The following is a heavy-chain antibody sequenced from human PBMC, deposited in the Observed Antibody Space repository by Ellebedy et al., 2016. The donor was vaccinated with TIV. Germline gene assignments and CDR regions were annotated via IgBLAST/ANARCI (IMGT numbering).Heavy chain of an antibody. CDR3: ARDIRRVGDLLYFDY. CDR1: GFTFSDYC. J-gene: IGHJ4*02. D-gene: IGHD1-26*01. V-gene: IGHV3-11*01. Sequence: GGSLRLSXAASGFTFSDYCMSWVRQAPGEGLEWISYISSTASTISYADSVEGRFTISRDNAKNSLYLQMSSLRAEDTALYFCARDIRRVGDLLYFDYWGQGTQVTVSS. CDR2: ISSTASTI.